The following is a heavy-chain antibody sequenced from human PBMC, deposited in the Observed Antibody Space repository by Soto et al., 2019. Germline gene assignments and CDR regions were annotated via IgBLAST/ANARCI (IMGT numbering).Heavy chain of an antibody. J-gene: IGHJ4*02. Sequence: QVQLEESGGGVVQPGRSLRLSCEASGFTFNTYSMHWVRQPPGQGLEWLAAIWYDGTQKYYADSVKGRFIISRDNSKKKLYLEMNSLRAEDTAVYYCARAGGTTVTGLWHFDSWGRGTLVTVSS. D-gene: IGHD4-17*01. CDR1: GFTFNTYS. CDR3: ARAGGTTVTGLWHFDS. CDR2: IWYDGTQK. V-gene: IGHV3-33*01.